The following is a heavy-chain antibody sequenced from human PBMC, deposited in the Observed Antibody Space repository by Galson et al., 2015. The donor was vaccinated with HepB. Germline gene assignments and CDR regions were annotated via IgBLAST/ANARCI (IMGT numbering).Heavy chain of an antibody. D-gene: IGHD3-10*01. J-gene: IGHJ5*02. CDR1: GGSISSSSYD. V-gene: IGHV4-39*01. Sequence: LSLTCTVSGGSISSSSYDWGWIRQPPGKGLEWIASVSYSGSTYYKSSLKSRVTISVDTSKNQFSLKLTSVTAADTAVYYCARRGGGTYMVRGVSFPNWFDPWGQGTLVTVSS. CDR3: ARRGGGTYMVRGVSFPNWFDP. CDR2: VSYSGST.